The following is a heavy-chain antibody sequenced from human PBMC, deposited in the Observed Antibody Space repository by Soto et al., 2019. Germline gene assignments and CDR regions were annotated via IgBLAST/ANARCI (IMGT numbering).Heavy chain of an antibody. CDR2: MYHSGST. D-gene: IGHD2-2*01. CDR3: ARVPDY. CDR1: AGSISSGGYS. J-gene: IGHJ4*02. Sequence: SETLSLTCAVSAGSISSGGYSWSWIRQPPGKGLEWIGYMYHSGSTYYNPSLKSRVTISIDRSKNQFSLKLSSVTAADTAVYYRARVPDYWGQGTLVTVSS. V-gene: IGHV4-30-2*01.